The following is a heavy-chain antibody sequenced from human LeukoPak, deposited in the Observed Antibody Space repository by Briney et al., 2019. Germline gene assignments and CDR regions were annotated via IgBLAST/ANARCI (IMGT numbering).Heavy chain of an antibody. CDR1: GFTFSSYA. J-gene: IGHJ3*02. V-gene: IGHV3-23*01. Sequence: XGSLRLSCAASGFTFSSYAMSWVRQAPGKGLEWVSAISGSGGSTYYADSVKGRFTISRDNSKNTLYLQMNSLRAEDTAVYYCAKGPDSPYAFDIWGQGTMVTVSS. CDR3: AKGPDSPYAFDI. CDR2: ISGSGGST. D-gene: IGHD1-14*01.